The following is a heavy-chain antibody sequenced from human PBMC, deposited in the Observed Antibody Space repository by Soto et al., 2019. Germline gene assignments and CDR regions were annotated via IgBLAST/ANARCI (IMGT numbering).Heavy chain of an antibody. Sequence: GGSLRLSCAASGFTFSSYAMSWVRQAPGKGLEWVSAISGSGGSTYYADSVKGRFTISRDNSKNTLYLQMNSLRAEDTAVYYCAKDPPPQAPGYDFWRPQNMDVWGKGTTVTVSS. D-gene: IGHD3-3*01. CDR2: ISGSGGST. CDR3: AKDPPPQAPGYDFWRPQNMDV. V-gene: IGHV3-23*01. J-gene: IGHJ6*03. CDR1: GFTFSSYA.